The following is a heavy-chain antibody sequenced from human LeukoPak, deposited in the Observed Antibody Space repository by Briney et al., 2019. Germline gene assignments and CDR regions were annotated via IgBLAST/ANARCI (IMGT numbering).Heavy chain of an antibody. J-gene: IGHJ6*03. Sequence: ASVKVSCKASGYTFTSYGISWVRQAPGQGLEWMGWIGAYNGNTNYAQKLQGRVTMTTDTSTSTAYMELRSLRSDDTAVYYCARDNYDILTGGLYYYYYYYMDVWGKGTTVTVSS. D-gene: IGHD3-9*01. CDR3: ARDNYDILTGGLYYYYYYYMDV. V-gene: IGHV1-18*01. CDR2: IGAYNGNT. CDR1: GYTFTSYG.